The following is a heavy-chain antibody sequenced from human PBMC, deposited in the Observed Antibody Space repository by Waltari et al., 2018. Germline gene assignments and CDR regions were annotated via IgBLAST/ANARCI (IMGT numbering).Heavy chain of an antibody. J-gene: IGHJ6*03. CDR2: IYHSGST. D-gene: IGHD6-6*01. V-gene: IGHV4-30-2*01. CDR3: ARAISAARRGYYYYYMDV. Sequence: QLQLQESGSGLVKPSQTLSLTCAVSGGSISSGGYSWSWIRQPPGKGLEWIGYIYHSGSTYYNPSLKSRVTISVDRSKNQFSLKLSSVTAADTAVYYCARAISAARRGYYYYYMDVWGKGTTVTISS. CDR1: GGSISSGGYS.